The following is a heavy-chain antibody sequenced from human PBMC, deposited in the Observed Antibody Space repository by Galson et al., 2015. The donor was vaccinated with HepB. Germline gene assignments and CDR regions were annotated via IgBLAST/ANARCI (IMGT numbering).Heavy chain of an antibody. J-gene: IGHJ3*02. D-gene: IGHD6-13*01. V-gene: IGHV3-30-3*01. CDR3: GTGGSWFDAFDI. CDR2: ISYDGSNK. CDR1: GFTFSSYA. Sequence: SLRLSCAASGFTFSSYAMHWVRQAPGKGLEWVAVISYDGSNKYYADSVKGRFTISRDNSKDTLYLQMNSLRAEDTAVYCCGTGGSWFDAFDIWGQGTMVTVSS.